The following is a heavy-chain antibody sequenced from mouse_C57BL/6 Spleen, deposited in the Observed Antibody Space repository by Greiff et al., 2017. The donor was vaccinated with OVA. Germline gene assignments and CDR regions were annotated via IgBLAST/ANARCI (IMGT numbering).Heavy chain of an antibody. Sequence: QVQLKQSGAELARPGASVKLSCKASGYTFTSYGISWVKQRTGQGLEWIGEIYPRSGNTYYNEKFKGKATLTADKSSSTAYMELRSLTSEDSAVYFCARGGVIYYYGSEENWYFDVWGTGTTVTVSS. J-gene: IGHJ1*03. D-gene: IGHD1-1*01. CDR3: ARGGVIYYYGSEENWYFDV. V-gene: IGHV1-81*01. CDR2: IYPRSGNT. CDR1: GYTFTSYG.